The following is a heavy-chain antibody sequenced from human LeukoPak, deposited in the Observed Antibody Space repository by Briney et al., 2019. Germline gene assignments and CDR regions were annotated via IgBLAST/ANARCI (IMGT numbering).Heavy chain of an antibody. V-gene: IGHV4-34*01. J-gene: IGHJ4*02. D-gene: IGHD2-21*01. CDR2: INHSGST. Sequence: SETLSLTCAVYGGSFSAYYWSWVRQPPGKGLEWIGEINHSGSTNYNPSLKSRVTISVDTSKNQFSLKLSSVTAADTAVYYCARGLWGPYYFDYWGQGTLVTVSS. CDR1: GGSFSAYY. CDR3: ARGLWGPYYFDY.